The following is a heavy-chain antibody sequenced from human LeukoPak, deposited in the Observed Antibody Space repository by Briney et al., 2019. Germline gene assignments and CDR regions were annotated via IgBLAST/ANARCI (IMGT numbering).Heavy chain of an antibody. J-gene: IGHJ4*02. CDR2: INHSGST. D-gene: IGHD3-9*01. CDR3: ARAAPPERYFDYYFDY. Sequence: PSETLSLTCAVYGGSFSGYYWSWIRQPPGKGLEWIGEINHSGSTNYNPSLKSRVTISVDSSKNQFSLKLSSVTAADTAVYYCARAAPPERYFDYYFDYWGQGTLVTVSS. CDR1: GGSFSGYY. V-gene: IGHV4-34*01.